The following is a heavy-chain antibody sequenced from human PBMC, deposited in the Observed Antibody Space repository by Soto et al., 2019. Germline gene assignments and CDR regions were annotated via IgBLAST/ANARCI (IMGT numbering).Heavy chain of an antibody. CDR1: VFTFGDYA. V-gene: IGHV3-49*03. CDR2: IRIKAYCGTT. J-gene: IGHJ4*02. D-gene: IGHD3-3*01. CDR3: TREGTYYDFWSGYAY. Sequence: GGSLRLSCTASVFTFGDYAMSLFRQAPGKGLECVCFIRIKAYCGTTEYAASVKGRFTISRDYSKSIAYLQMNSLKTEDTAVYYCTREGTYYDFWSGYAYWVQGTLVHVS.